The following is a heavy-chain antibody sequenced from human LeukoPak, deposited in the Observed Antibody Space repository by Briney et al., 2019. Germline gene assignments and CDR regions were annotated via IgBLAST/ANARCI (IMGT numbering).Heavy chain of an antibody. CDR2: ISSNGGST. V-gene: IGHV3-64*01. Sequence: PGGSLRLSCAASGFTFSSYAMHWVRQAPGKGLEYVSAISSNGGSTYYANSVKGRFTISRDNSKNTLYLQMGSLRAEDMAVYYCARGGYDYVWGSYRVFDYWGQGTLGTVSS. CDR3: ARGGYDYVWGSYRVFDY. CDR1: GFTFSSYA. J-gene: IGHJ4*02. D-gene: IGHD3-16*02.